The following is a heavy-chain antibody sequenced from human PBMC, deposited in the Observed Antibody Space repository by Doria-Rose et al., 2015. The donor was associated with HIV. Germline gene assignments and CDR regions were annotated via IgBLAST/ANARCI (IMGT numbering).Heavy chain of an antibody. CDR2: IFSGDER. D-gene: IGHD6-13*01. CDR1: GVSLSSPGMG. V-gene: IGHV2-26*01. J-gene: IGHJ4*02. Sequence: VTLKESGPVLVKPTETLTLTCTVSGVSLSSPGMGVSWIRQPPGKALEWLANIFSGDERSYKTSLKSRLTISRCTSRSQVVLTMTDMDPVDTATYYCARIKSSRWYHKYYFDFWGQGTLVIVSA. CDR3: ARIKSSRWYHKYYFDF.